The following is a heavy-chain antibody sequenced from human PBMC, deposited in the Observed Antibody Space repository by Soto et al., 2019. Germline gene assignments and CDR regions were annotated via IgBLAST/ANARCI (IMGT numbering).Heavy chain of an antibody. J-gene: IGHJ5*02. CDR2: IYYSGST. CDR1: GGSISSGDYY. Sequence: SETLPLTCTVSGGSISSGDYYWSWIRQPPGKGLEWIGYIYYSGSTYYNPSLKSRVTISVDTSKNQFSLKLGSVTAADTAVYYCARVLTKYYDFWSGYTIMNWFDPWGQGTLVTVSS. V-gene: IGHV4-30-4*01. D-gene: IGHD3-3*01. CDR3: ARVLTKYYDFWSGYTIMNWFDP.